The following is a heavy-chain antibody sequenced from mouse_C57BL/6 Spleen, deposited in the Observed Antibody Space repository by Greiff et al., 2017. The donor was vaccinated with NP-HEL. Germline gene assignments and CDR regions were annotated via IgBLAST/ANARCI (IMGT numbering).Heavy chain of an antibody. Sequence: EVQLQQSGPELVKPGASVKMSCKASGYTFTDYNMHWVKQSHGKSLEWIGYINPNNGGTSYNQKFKGKATLTVNKSSSTAYMELRSLTSEDSAVYYCASTYDSNYVGPWFAYWGQGTLVTVSA. J-gene: IGHJ3*01. V-gene: IGHV1-22*01. CDR3: ASTYDSNYVGPWFAY. CDR1: GYTFTDYN. CDR2: INPNNGGT. D-gene: IGHD2-5*01.